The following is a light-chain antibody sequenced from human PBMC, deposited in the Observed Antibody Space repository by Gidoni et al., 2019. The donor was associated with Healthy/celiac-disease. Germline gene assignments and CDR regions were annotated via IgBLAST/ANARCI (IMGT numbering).Light chain of an antibody. J-gene: IGKJ4*02. CDR1: QSISSW. V-gene: IGKV1-5*03. CDR3: QQYNSYSLT. CDR2: KAS. Sequence: IQMTQSPSTLSASVGDRVTITCRASQSISSWLAWYQQKPGKAPKLLLYKASSLESGVPSRFSGSGSGAEFTLTISSLHPDDFATYYCQQYNSYSLTLGGGTKVEIK.